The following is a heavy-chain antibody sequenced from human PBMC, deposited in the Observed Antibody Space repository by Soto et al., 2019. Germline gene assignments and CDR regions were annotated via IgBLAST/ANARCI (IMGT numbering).Heavy chain of an antibody. Sequence: ETLSLTCAVYGGSFSGYYWSWIRQPPGKGLEWIGEINHSGSTNYNPSLKSRVTISVDTSKNQFSLKLSSVTAADTAVYYCARAPGGYYYYYGMDVWGQGXTVTVYS. CDR2: INHSGST. CDR1: GGSFSGYY. D-gene: IGHD3-10*01. V-gene: IGHV4-34*01. CDR3: ARAPGGYYYYYGMDV. J-gene: IGHJ6*02.